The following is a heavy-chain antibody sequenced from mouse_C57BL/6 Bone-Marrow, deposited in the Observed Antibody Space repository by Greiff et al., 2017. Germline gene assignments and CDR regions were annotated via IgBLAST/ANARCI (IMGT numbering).Heavy chain of an antibody. CDR1: GFTFSSYG. J-gene: IGHJ2*01. CDR3: ARHLDY. CDR2: ISSGGSYT. V-gene: IGHV5-6*01. Sequence: EVQLVESGGDLVKPGGSLKLSCAASGFTFSSYGMSWVRQTPDKRLEWVATISSGGSYTYYPDSVKWRFTISRDNAKNTLYLHMSSRKSEDTAMYYCARHLDYWGQGTTLTVSS.